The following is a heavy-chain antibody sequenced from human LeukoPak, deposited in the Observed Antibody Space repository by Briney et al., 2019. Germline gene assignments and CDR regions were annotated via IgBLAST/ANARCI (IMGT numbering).Heavy chain of an antibody. Sequence: PGGSLRLSCAASGFTFSDFYMSWIRQVPGKGLEFVSFISTNGVTIRYADSVKGRFTISRDNSKNTLYLQMNNLRAEDTAVYYCAKDIGSYYDYWGQGILVTVSS. V-gene: IGHV3-11*01. CDR2: ISTNGVTI. CDR1: GFTFSDFY. D-gene: IGHD3-10*01. CDR3: AKDIGSYYDY. J-gene: IGHJ4*02.